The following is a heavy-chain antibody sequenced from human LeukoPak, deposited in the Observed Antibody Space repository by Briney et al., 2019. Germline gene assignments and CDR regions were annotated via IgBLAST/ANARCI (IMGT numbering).Heavy chain of an antibody. V-gene: IGHV1-8*01. CDR3: ARGVRYFDWLSSPYFDY. J-gene: IGHJ4*02. Sequence: ASVKVSCKASGYTFTSYDINRVRQATGQGLEWMGWMNPNSGNTGYAQKFQGRVTTTRNTTISTAYMELSSLRSEDTAVYYCARGVRYFDWLSSPYFDYWGQGTLVTVSS. CDR1: GYTFTSYD. D-gene: IGHD3-9*01. CDR2: MNPNSGNT.